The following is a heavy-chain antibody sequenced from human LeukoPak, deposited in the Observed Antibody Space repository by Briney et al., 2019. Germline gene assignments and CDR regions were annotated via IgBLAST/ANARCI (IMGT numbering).Heavy chain of an antibody. V-gene: IGHV1-8*01. CDR2: MNPNSGNT. CDR3: ARSSNRGLNWFDP. Sequence: ASVKVSCKTSGYTFTSCDINWVRQATGQGLEWMGWMNPNSGNTGYAQKFQGRVTMTRNTSISTAYMELSSLRSEDTAVYYCARSSNRGLNWFDPWGQGTLVTVSS. J-gene: IGHJ5*02. D-gene: IGHD6-13*01. CDR1: GYTFTSCD.